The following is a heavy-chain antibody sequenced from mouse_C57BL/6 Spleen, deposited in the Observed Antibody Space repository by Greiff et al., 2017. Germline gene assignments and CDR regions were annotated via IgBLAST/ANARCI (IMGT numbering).Heavy chain of an antibody. J-gene: IGHJ4*01. V-gene: IGHV1-81*01. CDR3: ARGWLLREGRYAMDY. Sequence: QVQLKQSGAELARPGASVKLSCKASGYTFTSYGISWVKQRTGQGLEWIGEIYPRSGNTYYNEKFKGKATLTADKSSSTAYMELRSLTSEDSAVYFCARGWLLREGRYAMDYWGQGTSVTVSS. CDR1: GYTFTSYG. CDR2: IYPRSGNT. D-gene: IGHD2-3*01.